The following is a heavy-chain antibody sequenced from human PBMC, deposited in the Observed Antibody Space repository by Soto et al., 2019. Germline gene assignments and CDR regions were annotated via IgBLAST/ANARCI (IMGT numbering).Heavy chain of an antibody. J-gene: IGHJ4*02. D-gene: IGHD6-25*01. CDR3: ATRGGDY. V-gene: IGHV3-23*01. Sequence: EAQLLESGGGFIQPGESLRLSCAASGFTFTNYGMSWVRQAPGKGLKWVSTINENGGRTYYADSVKGRLTISRDNSKNTLYLQMNSLRAEDTAVYYCATRGGDYLGQGTLVTVTS. CDR1: GFTFTNYG. CDR2: INENGGRT.